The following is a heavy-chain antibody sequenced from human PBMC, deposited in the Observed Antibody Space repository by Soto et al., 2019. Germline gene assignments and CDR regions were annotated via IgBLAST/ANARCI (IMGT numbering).Heavy chain of an antibody. Sequence: QVQLQESGPGLVKPSQTLSLTCTVSGGSISSGGYYWSWIRQHPGKGLEWIGYIYYSGSTYYNPSPKSRVTISVDTSKSQFSLQQSSVTAADTAVYYCYSGSSRAARPVDYWGQGTLVTVSS. CDR1: GGSISSGGYY. CDR2: IYYSGST. CDR3: YSGSSRAARPVDY. D-gene: IGHD6-6*01. V-gene: IGHV4-31*03. J-gene: IGHJ4*02.